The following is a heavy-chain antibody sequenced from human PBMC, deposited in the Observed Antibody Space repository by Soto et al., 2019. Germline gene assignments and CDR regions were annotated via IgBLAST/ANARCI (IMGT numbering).Heavy chain of an antibody. CDR1: GGSISSYY. J-gene: IGHJ4*02. CDR3: ARDGDSSGWYLL. D-gene: IGHD6-19*01. Sequence: SETLSLTCTVSGGSISSYYWSWIRQPPGKGLEWIGYIYYSGSTNYNPSLKSRVTISVDTSKNQFSLKLSSVTAADTAVYYCARDGDSSGWYLLWGQGTLVTVSS. V-gene: IGHV4-59*01. CDR2: IYYSGST.